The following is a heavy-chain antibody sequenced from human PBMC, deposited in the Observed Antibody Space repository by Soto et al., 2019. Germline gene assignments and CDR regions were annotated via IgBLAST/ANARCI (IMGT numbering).Heavy chain of an antibody. J-gene: IGHJ6*02. V-gene: IGHV1-69*12. CDR2: IISIFGTA. D-gene: IGHD4-17*01. Sequence: QVQLVQSGAEVKKPGSSVKVSCKASGGTFSSYAISWVRQAPGQGLEWMGGIISIFGTADYAQKFQGRVTITADESTSTAYMKLSSLTSEDTTVYSCAAATEVRNYYYGMDVWGQGTTVTVSS. CDR1: GGTFSSYA. CDR3: AAATEVRNYYYGMDV.